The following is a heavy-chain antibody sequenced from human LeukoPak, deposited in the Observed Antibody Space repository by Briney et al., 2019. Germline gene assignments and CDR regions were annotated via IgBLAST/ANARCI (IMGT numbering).Heavy chain of an antibody. CDR1: GFTFSDYY. CDR3: ARVKEGFWSGYYPLQH. J-gene: IGHJ1*01. D-gene: IGHD3-3*01. V-gene: IGHV3-11*04. Sequence: GGSLRLSCAASGFTFSDYYMSWIRQAPGKGLEWVSYISSSGSTIYYADSVKGRFTISRDNAKNSLYLQMNSLRAEDTAVYYCARVKEGFWSGYYPLQHWGQGTLVTVSS. CDR2: ISSSGSTI.